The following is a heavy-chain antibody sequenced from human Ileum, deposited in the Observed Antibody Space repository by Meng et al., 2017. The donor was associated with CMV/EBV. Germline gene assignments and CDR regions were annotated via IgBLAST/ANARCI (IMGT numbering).Heavy chain of an antibody. CDR1: VFTFTGHY. CDR2: INPNSGGT. CDR3: ARVVDIVVVPAALAGVQH. D-gene: IGHD2-2*01. J-gene: IGHJ1*01. Sequence: ASVKVSCKASVFTFTGHYMHWVRQAPGQGLEWMGWINPNSGGTSYAQKFQGRVTMTRDTSISTAYMELSRLRSDDTAVYYCARVVDIVVVPAALAGVQHWGQGTLVTVSS. V-gene: IGHV1-2*02.